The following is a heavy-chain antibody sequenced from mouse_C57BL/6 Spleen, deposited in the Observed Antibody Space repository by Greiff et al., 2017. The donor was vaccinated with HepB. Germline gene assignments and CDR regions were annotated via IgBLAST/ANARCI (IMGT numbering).Heavy chain of an antibody. CDR3: ARGITTVVAPAY. D-gene: IGHD1-1*01. CDR1: GYSITSGYY. J-gene: IGHJ2*01. CDR2: ISYDGSN. Sequence: EVKLMESGPGLVKPSQSLSLTCSVTGYSITSGYYWNWIRQFPGNKLEWMGYISYDGSNNYNPSLKNRISITRDTSKNQFFLKLNSVTTEDTATYYCARGITTVVAPAYWGQGTTLTVSS. V-gene: IGHV3-6*01.